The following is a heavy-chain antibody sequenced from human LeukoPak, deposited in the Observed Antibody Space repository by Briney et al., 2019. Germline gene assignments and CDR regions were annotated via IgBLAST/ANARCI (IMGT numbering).Heavy chain of an antibody. Sequence: SQTLSLTCAVSGGSISSGGYSWSWIRQPPGKGLEWIGYIYHSGSTYYNPSLKSRVTISVDRSKNQFSLKPSSVTAADTAVYYCARVEGPYCSSTSCYSWFDPWGQGTLVTVSS. J-gene: IGHJ5*02. V-gene: IGHV4-30-2*01. D-gene: IGHD2-2*02. CDR1: GGSISSGGYS. CDR2: IYHSGST. CDR3: ARVEGPYCSSTSCYSWFDP.